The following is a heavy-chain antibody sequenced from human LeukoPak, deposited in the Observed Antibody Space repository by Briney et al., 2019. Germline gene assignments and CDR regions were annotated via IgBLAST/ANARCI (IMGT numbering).Heavy chain of an antibody. CDR1: GFTFSSYS. CDR3: ARAPLSTDIVVVPAATSYYYYYMDV. D-gene: IGHD2-2*01. J-gene: IGHJ6*03. Sequence: GGSLRLSCAASGFTFSSYSMNWVRQAPGKGLEWVSSISSSSSYIYYADSVKGRFTISRDNAKNSLYLQMNSLRAEDTAVYYCARAPLSTDIVVVPAATSYYYYYMDVWGKGTTVTVSS. CDR2: ISSSSSYI. V-gene: IGHV3-21*01.